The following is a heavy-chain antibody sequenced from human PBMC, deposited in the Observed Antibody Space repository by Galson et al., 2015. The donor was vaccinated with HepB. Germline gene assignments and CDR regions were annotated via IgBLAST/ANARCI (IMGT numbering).Heavy chain of an antibody. CDR1: GYSFPNYW. Sequence: QSGAEVKKPGESLMISCQGSGYSFPNYWIGWVRQMPGKGLAWMGIIYPGDSDTRYSPSFQGQVTISADKSISTAYLQWSSLKAADTAMYFCARVGQQYYYGMDVWGQGTTVTVSS. J-gene: IGHJ6*02. CDR2: IYPGDSDT. V-gene: IGHV5-51*01. D-gene: IGHD3-10*01. CDR3: ARVGQQYYYGMDV.